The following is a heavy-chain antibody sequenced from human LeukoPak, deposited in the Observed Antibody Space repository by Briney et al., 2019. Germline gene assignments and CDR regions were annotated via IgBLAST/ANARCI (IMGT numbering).Heavy chain of an antibody. J-gene: IGHJ4*02. CDR3: ARHLYFDY. CDR1: GFTVSSNY. CDR2: IHSGGST. V-gene: IGHV3-53*01. Sequence: SGGSLRLSCAASGFTVSSNYMSWVRQAPGKGLEWVSIIHSGGSTYYADSVKGRFTISRDNSKNTLCLQMNSLRAEDTALYYCARHLYFDYWGQGTLVTVSS.